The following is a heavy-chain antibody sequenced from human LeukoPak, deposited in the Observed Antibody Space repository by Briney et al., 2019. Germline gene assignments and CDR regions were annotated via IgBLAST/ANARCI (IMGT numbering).Heavy chain of an antibody. CDR1: GFTFSGYS. CDR3: ARDPGDDVILTGYYYFDY. CDR2: ISSSSSYI. J-gene: IGHJ4*02. D-gene: IGHD3-9*01. V-gene: IGHV3-21*01. Sequence: GGSLRLSCAASGFTFSGYSMNWVRQAPGKGREWVSSISSSSSYIYYADSVKGRFTISRDNAKNSLYLQMNSLRAEDTAVYYCARDPGDDVILTGYYYFDYWGQGTLVTVSS.